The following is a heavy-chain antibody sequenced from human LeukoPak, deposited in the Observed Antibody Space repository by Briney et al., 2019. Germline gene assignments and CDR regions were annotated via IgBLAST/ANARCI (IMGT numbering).Heavy chain of an antibody. Sequence: GGSLRLSCAASGFTFSSYSMHWVRQAPGKGLEWVAVISYDGSNKYNADSVKGRFTISRDNSKNTLYLQMDSLRAEDTAVYYCARDHKRLTDYWGQGTLVTVSS. CDR3: ARDHKRLTDY. J-gene: IGHJ4*02. D-gene: IGHD4/OR15-4a*01. V-gene: IGHV3-30-3*01. CDR2: ISYDGSNK. CDR1: GFTFSSYS.